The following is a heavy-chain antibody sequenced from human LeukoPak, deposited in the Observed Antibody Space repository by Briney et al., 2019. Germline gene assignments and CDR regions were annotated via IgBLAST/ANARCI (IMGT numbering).Heavy chain of an antibody. Sequence: PSQTLSLTCTVSGGSISSGSYYWSWIRQPAGKGLEWIGRIYTSGSTNYNPSLKSRVTISVDTSKNQFSLKLSSVTAADTAVYYCASCVDTSCYQVAHWGQGTLVTVSS. CDR2: IYTSGST. J-gene: IGHJ4*02. V-gene: IGHV4-61*02. CDR1: GGSISSGSYY. CDR3: ASCVDTSCYQVAH. D-gene: IGHD2-2*01.